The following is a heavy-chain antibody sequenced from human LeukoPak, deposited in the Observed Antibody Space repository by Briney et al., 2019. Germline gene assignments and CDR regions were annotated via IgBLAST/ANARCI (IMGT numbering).Heavy chain of an antibody. CDR2: INPNSGGT. Sequence: GASVKVSCKASGYTFTGYYMHWVRQAPGQGLEWMGWINPNSGGTNYAQKFQGRVTMTRDTSISTAYMELSRLRSDDTAVYYCARPCGSTSGRTRTYNWFDPWGQGTLVTVSS. CDR3: ARPCGSTSGRTRTYNWFDP. CDR1: GYTFTGYY. D-gene: IGHD2-2*01. J-gene: IGHJ5*02. V-gene: IGHV1-2*02.